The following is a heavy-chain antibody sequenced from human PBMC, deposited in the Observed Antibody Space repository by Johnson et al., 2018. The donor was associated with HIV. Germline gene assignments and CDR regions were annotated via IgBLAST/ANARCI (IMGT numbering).Heavy chain of an antibody. J-gene: IGHJ3*02. CDR2: INWNGGST. V-gene: IGHV3-20*04. CDR3: ARDSNRYAFDI. Sequence: VQLVESGGGLVQPGGSLRLSCAASGFTFSNAWMNWVRQVPGQGLEWVSGINWNGGSTSYADSVKGRFTISRDNAKNSLYLQMNSLRAEDTAVYYCARDSNRYAFDIWGQGTMVTVSS. CDR1: GFTFSNAW. D-gene: IGHD2-8*01.